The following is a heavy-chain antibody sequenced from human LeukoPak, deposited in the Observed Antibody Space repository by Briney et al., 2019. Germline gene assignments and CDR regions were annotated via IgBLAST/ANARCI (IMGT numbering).Heavy chain of an antibody. J-gene: IGHJ5*02. V-gene: IGHV4-4*07. Sequence: SETLSLTCTVSGGSISSYHWSWIRQPAGKGLEWIGRIYTSGSTNYNPSLKSRVTMSVDTSKNQFSLKLSSVTAADTAVYYCARDAPYFRPAAIGWFDPWGQGTLVTVSS. CDR1: GGSISSYH. CDR2: IYTSGST. D-gene: IGHD2-2*01. CDR3: ARDAPYFRPAAIGWFDP.